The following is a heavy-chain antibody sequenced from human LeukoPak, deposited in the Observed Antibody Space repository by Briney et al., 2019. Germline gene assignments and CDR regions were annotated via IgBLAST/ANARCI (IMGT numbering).Heavy chain of an antibody. V-gene: IGHV3-11*01. CDR1: GVTFSDYY. CDR2: ISSSGSTI. D-gene: IGHD5-18*01. J-gene: IGHJ4*02. CDR3: ARDRRGYSYGSYYFDY. Sequence: GGSLRLSCAASGVTFSDYYMSWIRQAPGKGLEWVSYISSSGSTIYYADSVKGRFTISRDNAKNSLYLQMNSLRAEDTAVYYCARDRRGYSYGSYYFDYWGQGTLVTVSS.